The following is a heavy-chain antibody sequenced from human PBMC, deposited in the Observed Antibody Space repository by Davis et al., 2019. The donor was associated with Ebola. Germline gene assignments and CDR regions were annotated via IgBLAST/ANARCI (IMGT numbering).Heavy chain of an antibody. V-gene: IGHV1-2*06. CDR2: INPNSGGT. CDR1: GYTFTGYY. CDR3: ARYSSGWNRYFDL. J-gene: IGHJ2*01. D-gene: IGHD6-19*01. Sequence: AASVKVSCKASGYTFTGYYMHWVRQAPGQGLEWMGRINPNSGGTNYAQKFQGRVTMTRDTSISTAYMELSRLTSEDTAVYYCARYSSGWNRYFDLWGRGTLVTVSS.